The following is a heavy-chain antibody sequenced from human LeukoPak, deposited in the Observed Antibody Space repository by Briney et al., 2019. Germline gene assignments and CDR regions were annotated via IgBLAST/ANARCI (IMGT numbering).Heavy chain of an antibody. D-gene: IGHD1-1*01. Sequence: GGSLRLSCAASGFIFSDYDKTWIRQAPGKGLEWVSYISISGSAIYYADSVKGRFTISRDNAKNSLYLQMSSLRAEDTAVYYCARRPLTATLDYWGQGTLVTVSS. CDR2: ISISGSAI. CDR3: ARRPLTATLDY. V-gene: IGHV3-11*01. J-gene: IGHJ4*02. CDR1: GFIFSDYD.